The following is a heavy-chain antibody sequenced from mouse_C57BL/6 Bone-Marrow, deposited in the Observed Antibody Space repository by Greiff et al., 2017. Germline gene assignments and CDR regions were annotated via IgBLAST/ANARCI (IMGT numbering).Heavy chain of an antibody. Sequence: QQSCKASGYTFTSYWMDWVKQRPGQGLEWIGNIYPSDSETHYNQKFKDKATLTVDKSSSTAYMQLSSLTSEDSAVYYCAREFRAMDYWGQGTSVTVSS. CDR2: IYPSDSET. J-gene: IGHJ4*01. CDR3: AREFRAMDY. V-gene: IGHV1-61*01. CDR1: GYTFTSYW.